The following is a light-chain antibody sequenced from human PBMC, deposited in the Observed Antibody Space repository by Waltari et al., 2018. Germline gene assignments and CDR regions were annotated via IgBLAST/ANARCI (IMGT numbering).Light chain of an antibody. CDR1: QGLRKY. CDR2: AAS. Sequence: IQLTQSPSSLSASVGDRVTITCRASQGLRKYLACDQQKPGKAPKLLIYAASTLQSGFPSRFSGSGSGTAFSLSISSLQPEDFATYYGRQIESYQWTFGQGTKVELK. CDR3: RQIESYQWT. J-gene: IGKJ1*01. V-gene: IGKV1-9*01.